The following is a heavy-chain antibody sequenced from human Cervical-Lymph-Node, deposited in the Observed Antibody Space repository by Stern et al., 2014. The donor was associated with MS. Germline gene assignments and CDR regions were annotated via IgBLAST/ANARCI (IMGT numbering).Heavy chain of an antibody. CDR3: AKGRGPGTVATTGSDY. CDR2: ISWNSGSM. V-gene: IGHV3-9*01. J-gene: IGHJ4*02. D-gene: IGHD5-12*01. CDR1: GFTFDDYA. Sequence: EVQLVQSGGGLVQPGRSLRLSCAASGFTFDDYALNWVRQAPGKGLEWVSGISWNSGSMGYADSVKGRFTISRDNAKRYLYLQMNSLRPEDTALYFCAKGRGPGTVATTGSDYWGQGTLVTVSS.